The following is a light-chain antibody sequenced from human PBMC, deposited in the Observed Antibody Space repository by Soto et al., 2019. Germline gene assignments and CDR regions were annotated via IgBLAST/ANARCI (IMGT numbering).Light chain of an antibody. CDR2: DAS. CDR3: KQYNSYSYT. J-gene: IGKJ2*01. V-gene: IGKV1-5*01. CDR1: QSISSW. Sequence: DSQMTQSPSTLSASAGDRVTITCRASQSISSWLAWYQQKPGKAPKVLIYDASSLESGVPSRFSGSGSVTEFTLTISSLQPDDFATYYCKQYNSYSYTFGQGTTVNIK.